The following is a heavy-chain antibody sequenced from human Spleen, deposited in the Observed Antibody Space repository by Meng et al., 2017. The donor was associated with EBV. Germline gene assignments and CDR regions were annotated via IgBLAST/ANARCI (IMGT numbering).Heavy chain of an antibody. CDR1: GDSVSSGNYY. V-gene: IGHV4-61*01. Sequence: QVQLQASGPGLVKPSGTLSLTCTVSGDSVSSGNYYWNWIRQPPGKGMEWIGYIYYSGSTNYNPSLKSRVTILVDTSKNQFSLKLNSVTAADTAVYYCARGKIDWGQGTLVTVSS. CDR3: ARGKID. J-gene: IGHJ4*02. D-gene: IGHD2-21*01. CDR2: IYYSGST.